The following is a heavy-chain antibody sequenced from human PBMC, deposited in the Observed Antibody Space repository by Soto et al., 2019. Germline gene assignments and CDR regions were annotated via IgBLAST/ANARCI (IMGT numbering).Heavy chain of an antibody. V-gene: IGHV1-18*04. CDR1: GYTLTSYG. J-gene: IGHJ5*02. CDR3: ARVTDIVVVPAAWFDP. D-gene: IGHD2-2*01. CDR2: ISAYNGNT. Sequence: VKVSCKASGYTLTSYGISRVRQAPGQGLEWMGWISAYNGNTNYAQKLQGRVTMTTDTSTSTAYMELRSLRSDDTAVYYCARVTDIVVVPAAWFDPWGQGTLVTVSS.